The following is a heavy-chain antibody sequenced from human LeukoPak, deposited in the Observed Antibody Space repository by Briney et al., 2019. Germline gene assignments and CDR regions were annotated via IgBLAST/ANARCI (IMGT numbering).Heavy chain of an antibody. CDR2: IYPGDSDT. CDR3: ARRVGATYVDAFDI. J-gene: IGHJ3*02. CDR1: GYSFTSYW. V-gene: IGHV5-51*01. Sequence: GESLKISCKGSGYSFTSYWIGWVRQMPGKGLEWMGIIYPGDSDTRYSPSFQGQVTISADKSISTAYLQWSSLKASDTAMYYCARRVGATYVDAFDIWAKGQWSPSLQ. D-gene: IGHD1-26*01.